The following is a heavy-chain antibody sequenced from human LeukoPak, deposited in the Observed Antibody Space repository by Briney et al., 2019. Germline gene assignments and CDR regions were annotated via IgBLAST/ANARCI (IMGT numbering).Heavy chain of an antibody. D-gene: IGHD3-22*01. Sequence: ASVKVSCKASGYTFTSYYMHWVRQAPGQGLEWMGIINPSGGSTSYAQKFQGRVTMTRDTSTSTVYMELSSLRSEDTAVYYCASYYYDSSGYTGVGAFDIWGQGTVVTVSS. CDR3: ASYYYDSSGYTGVGAFDI. CDR2: INPSGGST. CDR1: GYTFTSYY. V-gene: IGHV1-46*01. J-gene: IGHJ3*02.